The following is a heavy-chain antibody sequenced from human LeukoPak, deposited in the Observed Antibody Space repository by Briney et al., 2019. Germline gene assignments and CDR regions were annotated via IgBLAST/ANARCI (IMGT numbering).Heavy chain of an antibody. V-gene: IGHV3-21*01. CDR1: GFTFSDYY. J-gene: IGHJ5*02. CDR3: ARDYSRDYYGSGASGFDP. Sequence: PGGSLRLSCAASGFTFSDYYMNWVRQAPGKGLEWVSSISSSSSYIYYADSVKGRFTISRDNAKNSLYLQMNSLRAEDTAVYYCARDYSRDYYGSGASGFDPWGQGTLVTVSS. D-gene: IGHD3-10*01. CDR2: ISSSSSYI.